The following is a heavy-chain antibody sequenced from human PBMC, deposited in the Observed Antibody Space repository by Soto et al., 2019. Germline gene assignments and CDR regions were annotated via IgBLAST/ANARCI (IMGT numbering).Heavy chain of an antibody. V-gene: IGHV4-59*01. Sequence: SETLSLTCTVSGGSISSYYWSWIRQPQGKGLEWIGYIYYSGSTNYNPSLKSRVTISVDTSKNQFSLKLSSVTAADTAVYYCARDVTTMVRGVPLNWFDPWGQGTLVTVSS. D-gene: IGHD3-10*01. CDR1: GGSISSYY. CDR3: ARDVTTMVRGVPLNWFDP. J-gene: IGHJ5*02. CDR2: IYYSGST.